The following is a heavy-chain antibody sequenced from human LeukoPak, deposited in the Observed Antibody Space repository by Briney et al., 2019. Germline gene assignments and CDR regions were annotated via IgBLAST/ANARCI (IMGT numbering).Heavy chain of an antibody. Sequence: PGGSLRLSCAASGLTFSSYGMHWVRQAPGKGLEWVAVISYDGSNKYYADSVKGRFTISRDNSKNTLYLQMNSLRAEDTAVYYCAKDTRSLPDSIDYWGQGTLVTVSS. CDR3: AKDTRSLPDSIDY. CDR2: ISYDGSNK. CDR1: GLTFSSYG. J-gene: IGHJ4*02. D-gene: IGHD1-14*01. V-gene: IGHV3-30*18.